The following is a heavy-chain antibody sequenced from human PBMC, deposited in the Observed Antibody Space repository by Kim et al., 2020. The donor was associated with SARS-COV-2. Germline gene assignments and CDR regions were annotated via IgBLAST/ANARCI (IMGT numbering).Heavy chain of an antibody. Sequence: SVKVSCKASGGTFSSYAISWVRQAPGQGLEWMGGIIPMFGTANYAQKFQGRVTITADESTSTAYMELSSLRSEDTAVYYCARERSVTKNLYYYGMDVWGQGTTVTVS. CDR3: ARERSVTKNLYYYGMDV. J-gene: IGHJ6*02. D-gene: IGHD4-4*01. CDR2: IIPMFGTA. V-gene: IGHV1-69*13. CDR1: GGTFSSYA.